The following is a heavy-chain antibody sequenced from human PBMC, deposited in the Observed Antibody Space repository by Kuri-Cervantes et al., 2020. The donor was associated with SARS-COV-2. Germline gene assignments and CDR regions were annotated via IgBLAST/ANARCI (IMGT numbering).Heavy chain of an antibody. CDR3: ARGQGSGWYLGLSANWFDP. J-gene: IGHJ5*02. D-gene: IGHD6-19*01. V-gene: IGHV3-11*06. CDR1: GFTFSDYY. CDR2: ISSSSSYT. Sequence: GGSLRLSCAASGFTFSDYYMSWIRQAPGKGLEWVSYISSSSSYTNYADSVKGRFIISRDNAKNSLYLQMNSLRAEDTAVYYCARGQGSGWYLGLSANWFDPWGQGTLVTVSS.